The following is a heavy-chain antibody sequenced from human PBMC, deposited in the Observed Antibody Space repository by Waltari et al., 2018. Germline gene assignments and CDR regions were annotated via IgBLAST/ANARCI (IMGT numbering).Heavy chain of an antibody. Sequence: QVLLVQSGAEVKKSGASVKVSCKASGYTFTTFFLHWLPQAPGQGLEWMGRLNPSTGGTDYAQRFQGRLTLTRDTSINTAFLELSRLRSDDTAVYYCARADRVVIAIKRYFDLWGRGTLVTVSS. J-gene: IGHJ2*01. D-gene: IGHD2-21*01. CDR2: LNPSTGGT. CDR3: ARADRVVIAIKRYFDL. CDR1: GYTFTTFF. V-gene: IGHV1-2*06.